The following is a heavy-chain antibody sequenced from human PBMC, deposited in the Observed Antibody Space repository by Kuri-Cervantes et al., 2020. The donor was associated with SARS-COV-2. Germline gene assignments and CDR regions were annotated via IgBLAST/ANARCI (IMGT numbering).Heavy chain of an antibody. CDR2: IYYSGST. J-gene: IGHJ3*02. CDR3: ARDRDDAFDI. CDR1: GGSISSSSYY. V-gene: IGHV4-39*02. Sequence: GSLRLSCTVSGGSISSSSYYWGWIRQPPGKGLEWIGSIYYSGSTYYNPSLKSRVTISVDTSKNQFSLKLSSVTAADTAVYYCARDRDDAFDIWGQGTMVTVSS.